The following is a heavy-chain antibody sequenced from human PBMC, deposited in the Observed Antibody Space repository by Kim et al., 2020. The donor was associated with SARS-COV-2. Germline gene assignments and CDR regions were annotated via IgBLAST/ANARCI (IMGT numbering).Heavy chain of an antibody. CDR3: AKDRLRYFDWLFSHDAFDI. V-gene: IGHV3-9*01. D-gene: IGHD3-9*01. Sequence: GRFTISRDNAKNSLYLQMNSLRAEDTALYYCAKDRLRYFDWLFSHDAFDIWGQGTMVTVSS. J-gene: IGHJ3*02.